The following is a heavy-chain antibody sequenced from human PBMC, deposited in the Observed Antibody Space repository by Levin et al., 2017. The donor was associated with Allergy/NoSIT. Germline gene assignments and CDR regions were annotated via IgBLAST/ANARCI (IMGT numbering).Heavy chain of an antibody. Sequence: GGSLRLSCTGSGFTFGDYAMSWVRQAPGKGLEWVGFIRNKAGGGTTEYAGAVKGRLTISRDDSKSIAYLQMNSLKTEDTAVYFCARGGPPNYDYNWGSYRDGYFDYWGQGTLVTVSS. V-gene: IGHV3-49*04. J-gene: IGHJ4*02. CDR1: GFTFGDYA. CDR3: ARGGPPNYDYNWGSYRDGYFDY. CDR2: IRNKAGGGTT. D-gene: IGHD3-16*02.